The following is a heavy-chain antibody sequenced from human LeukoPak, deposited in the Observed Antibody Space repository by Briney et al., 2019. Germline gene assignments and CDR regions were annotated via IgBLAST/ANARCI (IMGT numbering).Heavy chain of an antibody. CDR3: ARGQLVPRYYYYGMDV. D-gene: IGHD6-6*01. CDR2: MNPNSGNT. CDR1: GYTFTSYD. Sequence: ASVRVSCKASGYTFTSYDINWVRQATGQGREWMGWMNPNSGNTGYAQKFQGRVTMTRNTSKSTAYMELSSLRSEDTAVYYCARGQLVPRYYYYGMDVWGQGTTVTVSS. J-gene: IGHJ6*02. V-gene: IGHV1-8*01.